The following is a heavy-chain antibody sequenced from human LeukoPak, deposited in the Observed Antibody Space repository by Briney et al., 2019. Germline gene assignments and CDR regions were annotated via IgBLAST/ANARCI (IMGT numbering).Heavy chain of an antibody. CDR3: ARAVDIVATKAQYYYYYMDV. Sequence: GGSLRLSCAASGFTFDDYGMSWVRQAPGKGLEWVSGINWNGGSTGYADSVKGRFTISRDNAKNSLYLQMNSLRAEDTALYYCARAVDIVATKAQYYYYYMDVWGKGTTVTVSS. D-gene: IGHD5-12*01. CDR2: INWNGGST. J-gene: IGHJ6*03. CDR1: GFTFDDYG. V-gene: IGHV3-20*04.